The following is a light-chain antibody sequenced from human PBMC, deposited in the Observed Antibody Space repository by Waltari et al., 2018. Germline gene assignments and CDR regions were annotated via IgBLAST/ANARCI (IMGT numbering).Light chain of an antibody. CDR1: SSDVGGYNY. CDR2: DVS. J-gene: IGLJ3*02. Sequence: QSALTQPASVSGSPGQSITISCSGTSSDVGGYNYVSWYQQHQGKAPKLMIYDVSNRPSGVSNRFSGSKSGNTASLTISGLQAEDEADYYCSSYTRSSTLGVFGGGTKLTVL. V-gene: IGLV2-14*03. CDR3: SSYTRSSTLGV.